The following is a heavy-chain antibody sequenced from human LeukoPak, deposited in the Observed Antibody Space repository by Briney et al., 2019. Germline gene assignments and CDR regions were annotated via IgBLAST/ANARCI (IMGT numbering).Heavy chain of an antibody. J-gene: IGHJ4*02. Sequence: PSETLSLTCAVYGGSFSGYYWSWIRQPPGKGLEWIGEINHSGSTNYNPSLKSRVTISVDTSKNQFSLKLSSVTAADTAVYYCARAYVSGWHFDYWGQGTLVTVSS. CDR1: GGSFSGYY. CDR2: INHSGST. CDR3: ARAYVSGWHFDY. V-gene: IGHV4-34*01. D-gene: IGHD6-19*01.